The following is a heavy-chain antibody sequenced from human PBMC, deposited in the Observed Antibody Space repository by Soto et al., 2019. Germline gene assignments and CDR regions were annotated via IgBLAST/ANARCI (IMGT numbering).Heavy chain of an antibody. D-gene: IGHD4-17*01. V-gene: IGHV1-69*12. CDR3: ARGTHDCGDYESWFDP. CDR2: IIPIFGTA. Sequence: QVQLVQSGAEVKKPGSSVKVSCKASGGTFSSYAISWVRQAPGQGLEWMGGIIPIFGTANYAQKFQGRVTITADESTSTAYMEVSSLRCADTAVYYCARGTHDCGDYESWFDPWGQGTLVTGSS. J-gene: IGHJ5*02. CDR1: GGTFSSYA.